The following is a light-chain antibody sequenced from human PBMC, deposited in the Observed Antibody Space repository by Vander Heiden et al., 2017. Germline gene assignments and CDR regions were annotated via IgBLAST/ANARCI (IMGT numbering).Light chain of an antibody. CDR2: DAS. CDR1: QSVSSY. V-gene: IGKV3-11*01. J-gene: IGKJ1*01. CDR3: QQRGNWPWT. Sequence: ETVLTHSPATLALSPGERPTLSGRASQSVSSYLAWYQQKPGQAPRLLIYDASNRATGIPARFSGSGSGTDFTLTIRSLEPEDFAVYYCQQRGNWPWTFGQGTKVEIK.